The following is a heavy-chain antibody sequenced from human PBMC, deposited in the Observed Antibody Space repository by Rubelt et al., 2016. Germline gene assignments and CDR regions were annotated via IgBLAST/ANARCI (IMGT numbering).Heavy chain of an antibody. CDR2: ISSSSSTI. V-gene: IGHV3-48*01. D-gene: IGHD3-16*01. Sequence: VRQAPGKGLEWVSYISSSSSTIYYADSVKGRFTISRDNSKNTLYLQMNSLRAEDTAVYYCAKDPPGYYGYFDDNYFDYWGQGTLVTVSS. CDR3: AKDPPGYYGYFDDNYFDY. J-gene: IGHJ4*02.